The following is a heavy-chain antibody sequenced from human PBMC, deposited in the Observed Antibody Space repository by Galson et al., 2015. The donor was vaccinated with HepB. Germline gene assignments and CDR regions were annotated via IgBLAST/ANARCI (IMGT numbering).Heavy chain of an antibody. CDR1: GDSVTSNSAV. J-gene: IGHJ6*02. CDR3: AYGSDV. V-gene: IGHV6-1*01. CDR2: TYFRSQWRI. Sequence: CAISGDSVTSNSAVWNWIRQSPSRGLEWLGRTYFRSQWRIDYSVSVKSRITINADTSQNQFSLHLNSMTPEDTAVYYCAYGSDVWGQGTTVIVPS.